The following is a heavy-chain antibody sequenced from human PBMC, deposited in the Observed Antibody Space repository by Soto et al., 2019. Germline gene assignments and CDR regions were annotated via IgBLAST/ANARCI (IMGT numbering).Heavy chain of an antibody. J-gene: IGHJ4*02. CDR3: ASSDYYDSSGSNYFDY. V-gene: IGHV1-69*13. CDR1: GGTFSSYA. CDR2: IIPIFGTA. D-gene: IGHD3-22*01. Sequence: GASVKVSCKASGGTFSSYAISWVRQAPGQGLEWMGGIIPIFGTANYAQKFQGRVTITADESTSTAYMELSSLRSEDTAVYYCASSDYYDSSGSNYFDYWGQGXLVTVYS.